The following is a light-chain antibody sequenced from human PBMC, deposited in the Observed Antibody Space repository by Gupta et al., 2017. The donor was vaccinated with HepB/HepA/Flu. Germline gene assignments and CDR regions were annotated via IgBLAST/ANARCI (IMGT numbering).Light chain of an antibody. V-gene: IGLV2-14*03. CDR1: SSDVGGYKY. CDR2: DVS. J-gene: IGLJ3*02. CDR3: CSNTSSSNWV. Sequence: SALPQPAPVSGSPGQSIPISWTGTSSDVGGYKYVYWYQQHPGKAPKLMIYDVSNRPSGVSNRFSGSKSGNTASLTISELQDEDEADYYCCSNTSSSNWVFGGGTKLTVL.